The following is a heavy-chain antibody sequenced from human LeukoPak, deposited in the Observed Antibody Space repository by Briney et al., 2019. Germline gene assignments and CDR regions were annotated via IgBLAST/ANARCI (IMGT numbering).Heavy chain of an antibody. D-gene: IGHD3-9*01. J-gene: IGHJ4*02. V-gene: IGHV4-59*08. CDR1: GGSISSYY. Sequence: PSETLSLTCTVSGGSISSYYWSWIRQPPGKGLEWIGYIYYSGSTNYNPSLESRVTISVDTSKNQFSLKLSSVTAADTAVYYCARQTPILTGYPFDFWGQGTLVTVSS. CDR3: ARQTPILTGYPFDF. CDR2: IYYSGST.